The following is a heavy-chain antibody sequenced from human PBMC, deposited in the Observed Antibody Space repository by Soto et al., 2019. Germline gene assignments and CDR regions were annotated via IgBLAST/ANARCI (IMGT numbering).Heavy chain of an antibody. D-gene: IGHD3-10*01. V-gene: IGHV5-51*01. CDR2: IHPGDSDT. CDR1: GYSFTSYW. CDR3: ARAMIRGKNYYGMDV. Sequence: GESLKISCKGSGYSFTSYWIGWVRQMPGKGLEGMGIIHPGDSDTRYSPSFQGQVTISADKSISTAYLQWSSLKASDTAMYYCARAMIRGKNYYGMDVWGQGTTVTVSS. J-gene: IGHJ6*02.